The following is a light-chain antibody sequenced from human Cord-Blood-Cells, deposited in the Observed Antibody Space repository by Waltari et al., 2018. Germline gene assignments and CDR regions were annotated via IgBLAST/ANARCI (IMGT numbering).Light chain of an antibody. CDR2: EVS. CDR3: SSYTSSSTLPYV. J-gene: IGLJ1*01. CDR1: SSDVGGYNY. Sequence: QPALTQPASVSGPPGQSINISCTGTSSDVGGYNYVPRYQQHPGKAPKLMIYEVSNRPSGVSNRFSGSKSGNTASLTISGLQAEDEADYYCSSYTSSSTLPYVFGTGTKVTVL. V-gene: IGLV2-14*01.